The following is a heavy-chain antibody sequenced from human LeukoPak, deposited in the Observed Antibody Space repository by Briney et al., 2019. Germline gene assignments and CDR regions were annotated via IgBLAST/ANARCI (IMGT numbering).Heavy chain of an antibody. CDR3: AKMRRGWGLFDS. J-gene: IGHJ4*02. CDR1: GFTFSTYA. Sequence: GGSLRLSCAASGFTFSTYAMSWVRQAPGKGLEWVSHISGSGGATFYADSVRGRFTLARDNSKNRVYMQMHSLTVEDTGIYYCAKMRRGWGLFDSWGQGVLVTVSS. V-gene: IGHV3-23*01. CDR2: ISGSGGAT. D-gene: IGHD6-19*01.